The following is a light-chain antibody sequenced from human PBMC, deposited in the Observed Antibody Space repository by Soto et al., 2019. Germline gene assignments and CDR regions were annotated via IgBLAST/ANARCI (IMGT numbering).Light chain of an antibody. Sequence: DIVMTQSPATLSESPGERVTLSCRASQYISSNLAWYQQKPGQPPRLLIYDATSRATGIPSRFSGSGSATDFTLTIISLQSEDVAVYFCHQYHDWPPLTFGGGTKVEIK. CDR3: HQYHDWPPLT. J-gene: IGKJ4*01. V-gene: IGKV3D-15*01. CDR1: QYISSN. CDR2: DAT.